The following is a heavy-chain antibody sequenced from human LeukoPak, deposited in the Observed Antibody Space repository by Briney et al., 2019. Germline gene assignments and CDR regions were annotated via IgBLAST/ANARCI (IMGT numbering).Heavy chain of an antibody. J-gene: IGHJ4*02. Sequence: GESLKISCKGSGYSSTSYWIGWVRQMPGKGLEWMGIIYPGDSDTRYSSYFQGQVAISADKSISPAYLQWSSLRASDTAMYCCARLPYSSSWSHFDYWGQGTLVTVSS. V-gene: IGHV5-51*01. CDR1: GYSSTSYW. CDR2: IYPGDSDT. D-gene: IGHD6-13*01. CDR3: ARLPYSSSWSHFDY.